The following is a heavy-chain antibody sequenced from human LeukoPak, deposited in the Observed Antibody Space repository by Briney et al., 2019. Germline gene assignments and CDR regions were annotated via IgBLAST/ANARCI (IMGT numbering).Heavy chain of an antibody. CDR1: GXTFSDYY. Sequence: GGSLRLSCAASGXTFSDYYMSWIRQAPGKGLEWVSFISTSTSYTNYADSVKGRFSISRDNAKNSLYLQMNSLKAEDTAVYYCARFVGSGWKYFDYWGQGALVTVSS. CDR3: ARFVGSGWKYFDY. V-gene: IGHV3-11*06. CDR2: ISTSTSYT. D-gene: IGHD6-19*01. J-gene: IGHJ4*02.